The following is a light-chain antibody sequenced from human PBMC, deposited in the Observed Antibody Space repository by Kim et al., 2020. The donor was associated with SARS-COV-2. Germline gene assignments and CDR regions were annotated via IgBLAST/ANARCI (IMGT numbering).Light chain of an antibody. V-gene: IGLV2-14*03. J-gene: IGLJ2*01. Sequence: QSALTQPASMSGSPGQSITISCTGTSGDVGGYNYVSWYQQHPGKAPKLMIYDVTNRPSGVSNRFSGSKSGNTASLTISGPQAEDEADYYCSSYTSSSTLVFGGGTQLTVL. CDR1: SGDVGGYNY. CDR3: SSYTSSSTLV. CDR2: DVT.